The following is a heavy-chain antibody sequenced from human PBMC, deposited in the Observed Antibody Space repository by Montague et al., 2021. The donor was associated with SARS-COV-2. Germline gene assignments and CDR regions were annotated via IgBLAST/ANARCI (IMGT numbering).Heavy chain of an antibody. CDR2: ISYSGYT. Sequence: SETLSLTCTVSGVSSSRTTSYWVWIRQPPGKWLEWLGSISYSGYTNYNSSLKSRVTISIDTSKNQFSLRLTSVSAADTAVYYCARRYGSAFDCWGQGTLVTVSS. CDR3: ARRYGSAFDC. J-gene: IGHJ4*02. CDR1: GVSSSRTTSY. D-gene: IGHD3-10*01. V-gene: IGHV4-39*01.